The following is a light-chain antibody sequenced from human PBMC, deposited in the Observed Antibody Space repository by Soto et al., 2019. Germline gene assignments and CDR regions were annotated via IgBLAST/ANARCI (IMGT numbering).Light chain of an antibody. CDR1: QSVPRN. J-gene: IGKJ5*01. Sequence: EIVLTQSPASLSLSPGDRATLSGRSSQSVPRNLAWYQQRPGQAPRLLIYDASSSATGIPDRFSGSGSGTDFILTISSLEPEDFAVYYCQQSSNWPPEITVGQGTRLEI. CDR2: DAS. V-gene: IGKV3-11*01. CDR3: QQSSNWPPEIT.